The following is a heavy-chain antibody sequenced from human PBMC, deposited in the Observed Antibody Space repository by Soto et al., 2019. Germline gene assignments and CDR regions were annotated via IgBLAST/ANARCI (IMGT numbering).Heavy chain of an antibody. CDR1: GYTFTKYV. CDR2: ISPLKGNT. CDR3: ARSGEHSCGF. V-gene: IGHV1-18*01. Sequence: GASVKVSCKASGYTFTKYVIHWVRQAPRQGKEWMGWISPLKGNTKYAQKVQGRVSVTTDTSTNTVYMELSGLRYDDTALYYCARSGEHSCGFWGQGTLVTVSS. J-gene: IGHJ4*02. D-gene: IGHD6-25*01.